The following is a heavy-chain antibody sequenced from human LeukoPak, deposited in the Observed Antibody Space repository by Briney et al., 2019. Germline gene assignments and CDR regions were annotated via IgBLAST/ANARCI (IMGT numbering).Heavy chain of an antibody. J-gene: IGHJ4*02. CDR3: ARVLAVAGRNYFDY. D-gene: IGHD6-19*01. Sequence: ASVKVSCKASGYTFTSYGISWVRQAPGQGLEWMGIINPSGGSTSYAQKFQGRVTMTRDMSTSTVYMELSSLRSEDTAVYYCARVLAVAGRNYFDYWGQGTLVTVSS. V-gene: IGHV1-46*01. CDR2: INPSGGST. CDR1: GYTFTSYG.